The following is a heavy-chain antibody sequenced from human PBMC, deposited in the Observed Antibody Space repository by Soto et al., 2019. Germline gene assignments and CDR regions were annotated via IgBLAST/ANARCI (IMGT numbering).Heavy chain of an antibody. J-gene: IGHJ4*02. D-gene: IGHD1-26*01. V-gene: IGHV3-33*01. CDR3: ARDPEGGSLPFSHFDY. CDR1: GFTFSSYG. CDR2: IWYDGSNK. Sequence: GGSLRLSCAASGFTFSSYGMHWVRQAPGKGLEWVAVIWYDGSNKYYADSVKGRFTISRDNSKNTLYLQMNSLRAEDTAVYYCARDPEGGSLPFSHFDYWGQGTLVTVSS.